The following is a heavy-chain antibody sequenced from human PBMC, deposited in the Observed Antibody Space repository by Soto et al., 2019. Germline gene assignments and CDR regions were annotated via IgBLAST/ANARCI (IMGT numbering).Heavy chain of an antibody. Sequence: QVQLQQWGAGLLKPSETLSLTCAVSGGSFGGYYWTWIRQPPGRGLEWIGEIGHGEGTVYNPSLESRVTISADSSNNPFSLMLNSVTAADTAVDYCARHGGYYFDYLGQGAPVTVS. V-gene: IGHV4-34*01. D-gene: IGHD3-16*01. CDR1: GGSFGGYY. CDR3: ARHGGYYFDY. CDR2: IGHGEGT. J-gene: IGHJ4*02.